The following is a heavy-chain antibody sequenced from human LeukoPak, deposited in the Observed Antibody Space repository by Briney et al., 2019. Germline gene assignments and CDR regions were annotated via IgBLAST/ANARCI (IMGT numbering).Heavy chain of an antibody. Sequence: PGGSLRLSCAASGFTFSSYAMSWVRQAPGKGLEWVSVISGGGGSTYYADSVKGRFTISRDNSKNTLYLQMNSLRAEDTAVYYCAKYVPLAITVGGVIDTDYWGQATLVSVPS. CDR3: AKYVPLAITVGGVIDTDY. J-gene: IGHJ4*02. D-gene: IGHD3-16*02. CDR1: GFTFSSYA. CDR2: ISGGGGST. V-gene: IGHV3-23*01.